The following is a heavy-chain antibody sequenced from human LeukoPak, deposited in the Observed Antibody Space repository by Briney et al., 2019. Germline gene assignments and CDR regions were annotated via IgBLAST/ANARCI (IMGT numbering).Heavy chain of an antibody. CDR2: INPTSGGT. J-gene: IGHJ4*02. CDR1: GYTFTGYY. V-gene: IGHV1-2*02. CDR3: ARGGSAWDNPFYY. Sequence: ASVTVSCKASGYTFTGYYIHWVRQAPGQGLEWMGWINPTSGGTKYAQKFQGRVTMTRDTSISTAYMELSRLRADDTAVFYCARGGSAWDNPFYYWGQGTLVTVSS. D-gene: IGHD6-19*01.